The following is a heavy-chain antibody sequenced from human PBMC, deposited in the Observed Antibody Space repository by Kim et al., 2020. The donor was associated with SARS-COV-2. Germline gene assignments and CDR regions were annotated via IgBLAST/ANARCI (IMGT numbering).Heavy chain of an antibody. D-gene: IGHD3-16*02. J-gene: IGHJ4*02. CDR1: GGSISSSNW. V-gene: IGHV4-4*02. Sequence: SETLSLTCAVSGGSISSSNWWSWVRQPPGKGLEWIGEIYHSGSTNYNPSLKSRVTISVDKSKNQFSLKLSSVTAADTAVYYCASLGLSYDYVWGSYRYWYYFDYWGQGTLVTVSS. CDR2: IYHSGST. CDR3: ASLGLSYDYVWGSYRYWYYFDY.